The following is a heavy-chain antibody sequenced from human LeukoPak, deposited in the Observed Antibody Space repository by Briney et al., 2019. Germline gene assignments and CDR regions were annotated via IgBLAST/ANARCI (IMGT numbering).Heavy chain of an antibody. CDR2: IIPIFGTA. CDR3: ARENGGWLNSFDY. D-gene: IGHD3-10*01. J-gene: IGHJ4*02. Sequence: GASVKVSCKASGGTFSSYAISWVRQAPGQGLEWMGGIIPIFGTANYAQKFQGRVTITADKSTSTAYMELSSLRSEDAAVYYCARENGGWLNSFDYWGQGTLVTVSS. V-gene: IGHV1-69*06. CDR1: GGTFSSYA.